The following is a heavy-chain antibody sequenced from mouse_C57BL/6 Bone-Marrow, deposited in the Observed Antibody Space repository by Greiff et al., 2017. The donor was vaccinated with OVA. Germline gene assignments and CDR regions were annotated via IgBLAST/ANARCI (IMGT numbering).Heavy chain of an antibody. J-gene: IGHJ2*01. V-gene: IGHV1-52*01. CDR3: APDSSGYNYFDY. Sequence: QVQLKQPGAELVRPGSSVKLSCKASGYTFTSYWMHWVKQRPIQGLEWIGNLDPSASETHYNQKFKDKATLTVDKSSSTAYMQLSSLTSEDSAVYYCAPDSSGYNYFDYWGQGTTLTVSS. D-gene: IGHD3-2*02. CDR1: GYTFTSYW. CDR2: LDPSASET.